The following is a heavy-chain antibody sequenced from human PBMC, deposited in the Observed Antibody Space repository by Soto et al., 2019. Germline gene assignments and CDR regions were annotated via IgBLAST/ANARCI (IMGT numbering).Heavy chain of an antibody. J-gene: IGHJ5*02. CDR3: ARVRDWFDP. D-gene: IGHD3-3*01. CDR2: IYHSGTT. Sequence: KTSETLSLTCAVSGGSIISNYWWAWIRQSPGEGLVWIGSIYHSGTTYYNPSLESRVIISVDTSKNQFSLRLTSVTAADTAVYYCARVRDWFDPWGQGTLVTVSS. CDR1: GGSIISNYW. V-gene: IGHV4-38-2*01.